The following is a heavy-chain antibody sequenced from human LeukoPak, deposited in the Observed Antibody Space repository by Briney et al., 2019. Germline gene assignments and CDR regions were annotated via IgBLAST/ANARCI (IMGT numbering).Heavy chain of an antibody. Sequence: GGSLRLSCAASGFTFSDYYMSWIRQAPGRGLEWISFISSGSSTIYYRDSVKGRFTISRDNAKNSLYLQMNSLRVEDTALYYWAKDPENCNLPHPRMDGRGQGTTVTGSS. D-gene: IGHD1-1*01. CDR2: ISSGSSTI. CDR3: AKDPENCNLPHPRMDG. J-gene: IGHJ6*02. V-gene: IGHV3-11*01. CDR1: GFTFSDYY.